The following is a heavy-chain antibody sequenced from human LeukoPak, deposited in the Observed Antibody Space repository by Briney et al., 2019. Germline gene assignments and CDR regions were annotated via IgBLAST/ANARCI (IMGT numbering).Heavy chain of an antibody. V-gene: IGHV4-31*03. D-gene: IGHD3-10*01. CDR2: IHYSGST. CDR1: GASISSNNYY. Sequence: PSQTLSLTCTVSGASISSNNYYWTWIRQHPGKGLEWIGYIHYSGSTSYNPSLESRVTISLDTSDNQYSLKLTSVTAADTAIYYCARYIITMVRGMDYWGQGTLATVSS. CDR3: ARYIITMVRGMDY. J-gene: IGHJ4*02.